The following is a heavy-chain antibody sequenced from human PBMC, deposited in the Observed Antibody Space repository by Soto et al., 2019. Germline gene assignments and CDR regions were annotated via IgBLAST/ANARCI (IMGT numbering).Heavy chain of an antibody. D-gene: IGHD6-13*01. V-gene: IGHV3-13*01. CDR1: GFTFSSYD. Sequence: PGGSLRLSCAASGFTFSSYDMHWVRQATGKGLEWVSAIGTAGDTYYPGSVKGRFTISRENAKNSLYLQMNSLRAGDTAVYYCARAGNSLSSPNAFEYWGQGTLVTVSS. J-gene: IGHJ4*02. CDR3: ARAGNSLSSPNAFEY. CDR2: IGTAGDT.